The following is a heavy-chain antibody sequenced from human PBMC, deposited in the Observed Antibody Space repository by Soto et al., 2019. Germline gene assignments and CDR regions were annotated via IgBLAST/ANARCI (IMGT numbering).Heavy chain of an antibody. CDR3: AKTGFGRYCSSTSCVHFEY. D-gene: IGHD2-2*01. J-gene: IGHJ4*02. CDR2: ISGSGGST. V-gene: IGHV3-23*01. Sequence: EVQVLESGGGLVQPGGSLRLSCVASGFTFTTYAMTWVRQAPGKGLEWVSIISGSGGSTHYADSVKGRFIISRDNSKNTLYLQMNGLRAEDTAVYYCAKTGFGRYCSSTSCVHFEYWGQGTLVTVSS. CDR1: GFTFTTYA.